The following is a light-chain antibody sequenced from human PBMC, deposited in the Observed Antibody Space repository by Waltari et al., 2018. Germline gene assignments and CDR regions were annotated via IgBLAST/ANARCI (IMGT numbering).Light chain of an antibody. J-gene: IGKJ2*01. Sequence: ETVLTQSPGTLSLSTGERVSLPCRASQTLNNNYLAWYQQKPGQAPGLLIHGASRRATGVPDRFSGSGSGTDFTLTISRLEIEDSAVYYCQHYGSSPYTFGQGTRLEI. CDR2: GAS. V-gene: IGKV3-20*01. CDR1: QTLNNNY. CDR3: QHYGSSPYT.